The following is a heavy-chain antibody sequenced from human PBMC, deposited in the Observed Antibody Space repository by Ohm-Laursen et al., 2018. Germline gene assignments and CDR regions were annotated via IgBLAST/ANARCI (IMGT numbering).Heavy chain of an antibody. J-gene: IGHJ4*01. D-gene: IGHD6-13*01. CDR3: VRGGRYGNF. Sequence: SLRLSCAASGFTFTSYWMSWVRQAPGTGLEWVANIKEYGSEKNYVDSVKGRFTIPRDNAKNSLFLEMNNLRAEDSALYYCVRGGRYGNFWGQGTLVTVSS. V-gene: IGHV3-7*01. CDR2: IKEYGSEK. CDR1: GFTFTSYW.